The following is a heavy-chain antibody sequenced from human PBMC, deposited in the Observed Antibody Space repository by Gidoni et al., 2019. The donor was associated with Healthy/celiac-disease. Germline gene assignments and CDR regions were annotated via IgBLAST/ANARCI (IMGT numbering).Heavy chain of an antibody. Sequence: EVQLVESGGGLVKPGGSLRLSCAASGFTFSNAWMSWVRQAPGKGLEWVGRIKSKTDGGTTDYAAPVKGRFTISRDDSKNTLYLQMNSLKTEDTAVYYCTTDPGYYGSGKYFDYWGQGTLVTVSS. D-gene: IGHD3-10*01. V-gene: IGHV3-15*01. J-gene: IGHJ4*02. CDR1: GFTFSNAW. CDR3: TTDPGYYGSGKYFDY. CDR2: IKSKTDGGTT.